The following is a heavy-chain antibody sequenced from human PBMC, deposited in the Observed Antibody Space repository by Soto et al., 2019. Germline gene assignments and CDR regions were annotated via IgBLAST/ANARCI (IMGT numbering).Heavy chain of an antibody. J-gene: IGHJ4*02. CDR2: IYHSGST. CDR3: ASIESSGWSRRYYFDY. V-gene: IGHV4-38-2*01. Sequence: SETLSLTCAVSGYSISSGYYWGWIRQPPGKGLEWIGSIYHSGSTYYNPSLKSRVTISVDTSKNQFSLKLSSVTAADTAVYYCASIESSGWSRRYYFDYWGQGTLVTVSS. CDR1: GYSISSGYY. D-gene: IGHD6-19*01.